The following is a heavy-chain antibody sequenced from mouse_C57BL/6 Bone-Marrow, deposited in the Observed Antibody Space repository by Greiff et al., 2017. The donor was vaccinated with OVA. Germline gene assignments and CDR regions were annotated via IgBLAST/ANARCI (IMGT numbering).Heavy chain of an antibody. Sequence: QVQLQQPGAELVKPGASVKLSCKASGYTFTSYWMQWVKQRPGQGLEWIGEIDHSDSYTNYNQKFKGKATLTVDTSSSTAYMQLRSLTSEDSAVYYCAREVLSNYSWYLDVWGTGTTVTVSS. CDR2: IDHSDSYT. CDR3: AREVLSNYSWYLDV. V-gene: IGHV1-50*01. J-gene: IGHJ1*03. D-gene: IGHD2-5*01. CDR1: GYTFTSYW.